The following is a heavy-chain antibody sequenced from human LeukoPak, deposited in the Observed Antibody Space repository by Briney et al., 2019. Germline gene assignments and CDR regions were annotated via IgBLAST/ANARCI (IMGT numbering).Heavy chain of an antibody. V-gene: IGHV4-61*05. CDR3: ARHGQWLVEFDY. CDR2: IYYSGST. D-gene: IGHD6-19*01. Sequence: PSETLSLTCTVSGGSISSSSYYWSWIRQPPGKGLEWIGYIYYSGSTNYNPSLKSRVTISVDTSKNQFSLKLSSVTAADTAVYYCARHGQWLVEFDYWGQGTLVTVSS. CDR1: GGSISSSSYY. J-gene: IGHJ4*02.